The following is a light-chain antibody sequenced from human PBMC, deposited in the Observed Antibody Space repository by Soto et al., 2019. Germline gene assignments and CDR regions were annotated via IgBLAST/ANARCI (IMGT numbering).Light chain of an antibody. CDR1: SSDVGGYNY. J-gene: IGLJ1*01. V-gene: IGLV2-8*01. Sequence: QSVVTQPPCASGSPGQSVTISCTGTSSDVGGYNYVSWYQQHPGKAPKLMIYEVSERPSGVPDRFSGSKSSNTASLTVSGLQAEDEADYYCSSYAGSNNFVFGTGTKLTVL. CDR3: SSYAGSNNFV. CDR2: EVS.